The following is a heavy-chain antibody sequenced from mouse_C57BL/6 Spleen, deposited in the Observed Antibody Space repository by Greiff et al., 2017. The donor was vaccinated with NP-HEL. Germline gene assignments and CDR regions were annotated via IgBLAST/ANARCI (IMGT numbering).Heavy chain of an antibody. CDR1: GYTFTSYW. J-gene: IGHJ3*01. V-gene: IGHV1-61*01. CDR3: ARSSPGSPAY. CDR2: LYPSDSET. Sequence: QVQLQQPGAELVRPGSSVKLSCKASGYTFTSYWMDWVKQRPGQGLEWIGNLYPSDSETHYNQKFKDKATLTVDKSSSTAYMQLSSLTSEDSAVYYCARSSPGSPAYWGQGTLVTVSA.